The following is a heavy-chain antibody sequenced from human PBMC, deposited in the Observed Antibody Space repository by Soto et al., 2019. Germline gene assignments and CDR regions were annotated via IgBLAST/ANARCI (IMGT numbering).Heavy chain of an antibody. J-gene: IGHJ5*02. D-gene: IGHD3-3*01. CDR1: GYSFTSYW. V-gene: IGHV5-10-1*01. CDR3: AKQASLGVAANWFDP. CDR2: IDPSDSYT. Sequence: ESLKTSCKASGYSFTSYWITWVRQIPGEGLEWMGKIDPSDSYTTYSPSFQGHVTISADKSISTAYLQWSSLEASDTAMYYCAKQASLGVAANWFDPWGQGTLVTVSS.